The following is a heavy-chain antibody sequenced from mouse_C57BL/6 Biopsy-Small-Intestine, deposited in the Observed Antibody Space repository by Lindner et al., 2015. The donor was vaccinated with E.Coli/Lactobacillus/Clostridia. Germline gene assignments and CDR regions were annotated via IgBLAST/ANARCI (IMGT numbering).Heavy chain of an antibody. J-gene: IGHJ4*01. D-gene: IGHD2-13*01. CDR2: ILPILETS. CDR3: AVGWTTVTLEY. Sequence: SVKVSCKASGGSFITYTISWVRQAPGQGPEWMGEILPILETSNYAQRFQGRVTLTADKSTNTAYMELNSLTSDDTAKYYCAVGWTTVTLEYWGQGTLVTVSS. CDR1: GGSFITYT. V-gene: IGHV1-81*01.